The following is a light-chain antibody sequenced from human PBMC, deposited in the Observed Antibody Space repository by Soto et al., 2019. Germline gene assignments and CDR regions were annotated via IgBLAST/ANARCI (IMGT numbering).Light chain of an antibody. J-gene: IGKJ4*01. CDR3: QQYNKWPLT. Sequence: EIVMTQSPATLSVSPGERATLSCRASQSVSSSLAWYQQTPGQAPRLLIYGGSTRTTGIPARFSGSGSGTEFTLAISNLQSEDFTVYYCQQYNKWPLTFGGGTKVEIK. CDR1: QSVSSS. CDR2: GGS. V-gene: IGKV3-15*01.